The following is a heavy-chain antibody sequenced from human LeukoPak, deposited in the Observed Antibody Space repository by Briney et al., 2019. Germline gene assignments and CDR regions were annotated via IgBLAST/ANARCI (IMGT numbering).Heavy chain of an antibody. V-gene: IGHV3-23*01. CDR2: ISGSGGST. Sequence: SGGSLRLSCAASGFTFSSYGMSWVRQAPGKGLEWVSAISGSGGSTYYADSVKGRFTISRDNSKNTLYLQMNSLRAEDTAVYYCAKDTEYYYDSSGYFDYWGQGTLVTVSS. CDR1: GFTFSSYG. J-gene: IGHJ4*02. D-gene: IGHD3-22*01. CDR3: AKDTEYYYDSSGYFDY.